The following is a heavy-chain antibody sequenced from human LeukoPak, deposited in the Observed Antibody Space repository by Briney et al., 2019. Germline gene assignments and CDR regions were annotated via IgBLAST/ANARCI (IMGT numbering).Heavy chain of an antibody. V-gene: IGHV1-2*06. Sequence: ASVTVSCTASGYTFTVYYMHWVRQPPGQGLEWMGRINPNSGGTNYAQKFQGRVTMTTDTSTSTAYMELRSLRSDDTAVYYCAREGAASIFDYWGQGTLVTVSS. CDR1: GYTFTVYY. D-gene: IGHD6-13*01. CDR3: AREGAASIFDY. CDR2: INPNSGGT. J-gene: IGHJ4*02.